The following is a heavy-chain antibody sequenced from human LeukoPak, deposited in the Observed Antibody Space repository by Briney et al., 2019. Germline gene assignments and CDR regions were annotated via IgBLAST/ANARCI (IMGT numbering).Heavy chain of an antibody. J-gene: IGHJ3*02. Sequence: GGSLRLSCAASGFTFRTYSMNWVRQAPGKGLEWVSYISSSSSSIYYADSVKGRFTISRDNAKSSLYLQMNSLRDEDTAVYYCAREPRESCAAFDIWGQGTTVTVSS. CDR1: GFTFRTYS. CDR3: AREPRESCAAFDI. CDR2: ISSSSSSI. V-gene: IGHV3-48*02.